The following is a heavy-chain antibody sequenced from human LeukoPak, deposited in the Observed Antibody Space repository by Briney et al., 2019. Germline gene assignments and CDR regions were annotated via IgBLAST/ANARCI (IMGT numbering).Heavy chain of an antibody. CDR3: ARVYYDFWSGYPNWFDP. CDR1: GGSISSYY. V-gene: IGHV4-59*12. Sequence: PSETLSLTCTVSGGSISSYYWSWIRQPPGKGLEWIGYIYYSGSTNYNPSLKSRVTISVDTSKNQFSLKLSSVTAADTAVYYCARVYYDFWSGYPNWFDPWGQGTLVTVSS. J-gene: IGHJ5*02. D-gene: IGHD3-3*01. CDR2: IYYSGST.